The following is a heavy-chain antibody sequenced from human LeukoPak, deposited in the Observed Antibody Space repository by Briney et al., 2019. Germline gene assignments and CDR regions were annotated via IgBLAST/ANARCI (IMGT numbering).Heavy chain of an antibody. Sequence: SETLSLTCAVYGGSFSGYYWSWIRQPPGKGLEWIGEINHSGSTNYNPSLKSRVTISVDTSKNQFSLKLSSVTAADTAVYFCARHPGASFDSWGQGNLVTVSS. D-gene: IGHD7-27*01. J-gene: IGHJ4*02. CDR1: GGSFSGYY. CDR3: ARHPGASFDS. CDR2: INHSGST. V-gene: IGHV4-34*01.